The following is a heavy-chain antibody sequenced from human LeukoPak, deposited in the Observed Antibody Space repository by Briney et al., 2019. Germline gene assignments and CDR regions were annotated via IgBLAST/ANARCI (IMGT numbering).Heavy chain of an antibody. J-gene: IGHJ3*02. Sequence: GASVKVSCKTSGYTFTSYFMHWVRQAPGQGLEWMGIINPSGGSTSYAQKFQGRVTMTRDTSTSTVYMELSSLRSEDTAVYYCAKLDIVLVPAASRDPFDIWGQGTMVTVSS. D-gene: IGHD2-2*03. V-gene: IGHV1-46*01. CDR1: GYTFTSYF. CDR3: AKLDIVLVPAASRDPFDI. CDR2: INPSGGST.